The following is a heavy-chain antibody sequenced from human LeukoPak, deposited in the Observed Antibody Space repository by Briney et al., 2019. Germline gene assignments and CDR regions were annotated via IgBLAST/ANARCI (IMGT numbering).Heavy chain of an antibody. CDR1: GGSFSGYY. J-gene: IGHJ6*03. D-gene: IGHD6-19*01. Sequence: SETLSLTCAVYGGSFSGYYWSWIRQPPGKGLEWIGEINHSGGTNYNPSLKSRVTISVDTSKNQFSLKLSSVTAADTAVYYCARGSGWYSHYYYYYMDVWGKGTTVTVSS. V-gene: IGHV4-34*01. CDR2: INHSGGT. CDR3: ARGSGWYSHYYYYYMDV.